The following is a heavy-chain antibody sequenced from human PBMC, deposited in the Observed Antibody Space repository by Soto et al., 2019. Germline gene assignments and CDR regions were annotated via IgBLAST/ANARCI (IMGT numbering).Heavy chain of an antibody. CDR3: AREGHTAMVNWPVYYYGMDV. J-gene: IGHJ6*02. D-gene: IGHD5-18*01. Sequence: SVKVSCKASGGTCCSYATRWARQAPGEGRERMGGIIPIFGTANYAQKFQGRVTISADESTSTAYMGLSSLSSEDTAVYYCAREGHTAMVNWPVYYYGMDVWGQGTTVTVSS. CDR1: GGTCCSYA. V-gene: IGHV1-69*13. CDR2: IIPIFGTA.